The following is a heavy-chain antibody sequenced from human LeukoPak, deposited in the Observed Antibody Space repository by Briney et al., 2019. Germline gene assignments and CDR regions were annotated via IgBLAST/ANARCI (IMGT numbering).Heavy chain of an antibody. J-gene: IGHJ4*02. CDR1: GFTVSSNY. Sequence: PGGSLRLSCAASGFTVSSNYLTWVRRAPGKGLEWVSVIYSGGSTYYADSVKGRFTIFRDNSRNTLYLQLNSLRAEDTAVYFCASSVLYSSTWAFDYWGQGTLVTVSS. V-gene: IGHV3-53*01. D-gene: IGHD6-13*01. CDR2: IYSGGST. CDR3: ASSVLYSSTWAFDY.